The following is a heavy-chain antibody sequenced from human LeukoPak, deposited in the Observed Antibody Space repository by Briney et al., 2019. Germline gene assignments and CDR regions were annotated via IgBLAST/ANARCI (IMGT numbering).Heavy chain of an antibody. CDR2: INHSGST. CDR1: GGSFSGYY. V-gene: IGHV4-34*01. CDR3: ARGDDDILTGYLRGFFDY. J-gene: IGHJ4*02. Sequence: PSETLSLTCAVYGGSFSGYYWSWIRQPPGKGLEWIGEINHSGSTNYNPSLKSRVTISVDTSKNQFSLKLSSVTAADTAVYYCARGDDDILTGYLRGFFDYWGQGTLVTVSS. D-gene: IGHD3-9*01.